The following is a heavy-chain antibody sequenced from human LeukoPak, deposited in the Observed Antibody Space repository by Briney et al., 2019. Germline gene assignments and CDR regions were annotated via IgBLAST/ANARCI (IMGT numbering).Heavy chain of an antibody. CDR2: ISGSGGST. V-gene: IGHV3-23*01. D-gene: IGHD2-21*02. CDR1: GFTFSSYA. Sequence: GGSLRLSCAASGFTFSSYAMSWVRQAPGKGLEWVSAISGSGGSTYYADSVKGRFTISRDNSKNTLYLQMNSLRAEDTAVYYCARDGVVVTGKLDYWGQGTLVTVSS. CDR3: ARDGVVVTGKLDY. J-gene: IGHJ4*02.